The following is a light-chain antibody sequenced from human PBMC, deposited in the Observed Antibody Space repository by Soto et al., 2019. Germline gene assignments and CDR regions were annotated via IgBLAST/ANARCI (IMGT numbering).Light chain of an antibody. V-gene: IGKV3-15*01. J-gene: IGKJ1*01. Sequence: EIVMTQSPATLSVSPGERATRSCTASHYIYSNVAWFQQRPGQAPRLLIYRASTRATGTPARFTGSRSGTEFTLTVTSLPSEAFALYYCQRYHNLWTFGQGTKVDIK. CDR3: QRYHNLWT. CDR1: HYIYSN. CDR2: RAS.